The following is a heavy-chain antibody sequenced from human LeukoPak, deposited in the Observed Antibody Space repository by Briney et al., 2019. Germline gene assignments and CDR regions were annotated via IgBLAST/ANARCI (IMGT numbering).Heavy chain of an antibody. CDR3: ARDLSGSYQGTGDY. CDR2: IYSGGST. Sequence: GGSLRLSCAASGFTVSSSYMSWVRQAPGKGLEWVSVIYSGGSTYYADSVKGRFTISRDNSKNTLYLQMNSLRAEDTAVYYCARDLSGSYQGTGDYWGQGTLVTVSS. D-gene: IGHD1-26*01. CDR1: GFTVSSSY. V-gene: IGHV3-53*01. J-gene: IGHJ4*02.